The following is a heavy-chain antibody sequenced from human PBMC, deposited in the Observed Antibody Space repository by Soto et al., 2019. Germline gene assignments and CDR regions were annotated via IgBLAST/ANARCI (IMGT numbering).Heavy chain of an antibody. CDR2: INPSGGST. J-gene: IGHJ4*02. Sequence: ASVKVSCKASGYTFTSYYMHWVRQAPGQGLEWMGIINPSGGSTSYAQKFQGRVTMTRDTSTSTVYMGLSSLRSEDTAVYYCARALYLTYYYGSGSYYIGYWGQGTLVTVSS. V-gene: IGHV1-46*01. CDR1: GYTFTSYY. D-gene: IGHD3-10*01. CDR3: ARALYLTYYYGSGSYYIGY.